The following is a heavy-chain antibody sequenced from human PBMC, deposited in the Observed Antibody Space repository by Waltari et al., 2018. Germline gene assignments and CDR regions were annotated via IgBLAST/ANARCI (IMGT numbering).Heavy chain of an antibody. V-gene: IGHV3-7*01. CDR3: ARDDSSSGSYDAFDI. CDR1: GFSFSHYW. CDR2: SKGEGRRK. Sequence: EVQLVESGGGLVQPGGSLRLSCAASGFSFSHYWMSWVREAPGKGLEWVADSKGEGRRKYYLDSVRGRFSISRDNTKNSVDLQMNSLRAEDTAVYYCARDDSSSGSYDAFDIWGQGTMVAVSS. J-gene: IGHJ3*02. D-gene: IGHD3-22*01.